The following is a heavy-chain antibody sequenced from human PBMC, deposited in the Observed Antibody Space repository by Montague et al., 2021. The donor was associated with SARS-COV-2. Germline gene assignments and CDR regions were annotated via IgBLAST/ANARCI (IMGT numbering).Heavy chain of an antibody. V-gene: IGHV4-61*02. CDR1: GGSITSGGYY. J-gene: IGHJ4*02. Sequence: TLSLTCTVSGGSITSGGYYWSWIRQPAGRGPEWIGRIYSSGSTVHNPPLRSRVALTVATSKNQFSLKLSSVTAADTAVYFCAREDFSGSTPYFFDYWGQGSLVTVSS. D-gene: IGHD6-19*01. CDR2: IYSSGST. CDR3: AREDFSGSTPYFFDY.